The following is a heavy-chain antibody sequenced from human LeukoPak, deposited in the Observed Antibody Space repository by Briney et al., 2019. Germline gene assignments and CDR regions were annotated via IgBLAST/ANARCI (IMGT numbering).Heavy chain of an antibody. D-gene: IGHD6-6*01. CDR2: IYHSGST. V-gene: IGHV4-38-2*01. CDR3: ARRVAARLEDTFDP. Sequence: SETLSLTCAVSGYSISSGYYLGRIRQPPGQGLGWIDSIYHSGSTYYNPSLKSRVIISVDTSKNQFSLKLSSVTAADTAVYYCARRVAARLEDTFDPWGQGTLVTVSS. CDR1: GYSISSGYY. J-gene: IGHJ5*02.